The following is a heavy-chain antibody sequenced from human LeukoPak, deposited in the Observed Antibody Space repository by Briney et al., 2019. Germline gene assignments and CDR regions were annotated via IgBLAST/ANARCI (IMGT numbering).Heavy chain of an antibody. Sequence: SETLSLTCTVSGGSISGYYWTWIRQPAGKGLKWIGRIYTSGSTNYSPSLKSRVTMSVDTSKNQFSLTLSSVTAADTAVYYCAREIVGAPFFEYWGQGTLVTVSS. D-gene: IGHD1-26*01. CDR3: AREIVGAPFFEY. CDR1: GGSISGYY. V-gene: IGHV4-4*07. CDR2: IYTSGST. J-gene: IGHJ4*02.